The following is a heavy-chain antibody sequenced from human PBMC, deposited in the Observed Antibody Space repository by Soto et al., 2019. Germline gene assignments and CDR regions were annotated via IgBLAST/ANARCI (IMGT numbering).Heavy chain of an antibody. CDR2: ISSSSSYI. CDR1: GFTFSSYS. Sequence: EVQLVESGGGLVKPGGSLRLSCAAFGFTFSSYSMNWVRQAPGKGLEWVSSISSSSSYIYYADSVKGRFTISRDNAKNSLYLQMNSLRAEDTAVYYCARGGAAASNWFDPWGQGTLVTVSS. CDR3: ARGGAAASNWFDP. J-gene: IGHJ5*02. V-gene: IGHV3-21*01. D-gene: IGHD6-13*01.